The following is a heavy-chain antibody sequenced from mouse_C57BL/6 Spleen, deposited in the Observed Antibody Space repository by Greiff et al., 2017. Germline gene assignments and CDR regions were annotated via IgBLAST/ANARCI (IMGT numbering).Heavy chain of an antibody. CDR1: GFTFSDYY. Sequence: EVKLMESGGGLVQPGGSLKLSCAASGFTFSDYYMYWVRQTPEKRLEWVAYISNGGGSTYYPDTVKGRYTISRDNAKNTLYLQMSRLKSEDTAMYYCARQRYYGSGDVSFAYWGQGTLVPVSA. J-gene: IGHJ3*01. V-gene: IGHV5-12*01. CDR3: ARQRYYGSGDVSFAY. D-gene: IGHD1-1*01. CDR2: ISNGGGST.